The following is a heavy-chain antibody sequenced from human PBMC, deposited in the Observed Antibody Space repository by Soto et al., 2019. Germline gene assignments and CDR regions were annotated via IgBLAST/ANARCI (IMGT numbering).Heavy chain of an antibody. V-gene: IGHV1-2*02. D-gene: IGHD2-15*01. J-gene: IGHJ4*02. CDR2: INPKSGGT. Sequence: VASVKVSCKASGDTFTANYIHWVRQAPGQGLEWMGWINPKSGGTKYPQKFQGRVTMTRDTSLSTVYMTLTRLTSDDTAVYYCARDRAKGGGSVCFDYWGQGTLVTVSS. CDR1: GDTFTANY. CDR3: ARDRAKGGGSVCFDY.